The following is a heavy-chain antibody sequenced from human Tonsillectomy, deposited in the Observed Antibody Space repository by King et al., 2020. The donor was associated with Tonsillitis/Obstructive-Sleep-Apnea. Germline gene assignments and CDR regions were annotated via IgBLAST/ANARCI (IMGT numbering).Heavy chain of an antibody. CDR1: GFTFSNYA. Sequence: QLVQSGGGVVQPGRSLTLSCAASGFTFSNYAMHWVRQVPGKGLEWVAVISYDGSNKYYADSVKGRFTISRDNSKNTLYLQMNSLRAEDTAVYYCARESGIQLWSTPPDAFDIWGQGTMVTVSS. V-gene: IGHV3-30-3*01. J-gene: IGHJ3*02. CDR2: ISYDGSNK. CDR3: ARESGIQLWSTPPDAFDI. D-gene: IGHD5-18*01.